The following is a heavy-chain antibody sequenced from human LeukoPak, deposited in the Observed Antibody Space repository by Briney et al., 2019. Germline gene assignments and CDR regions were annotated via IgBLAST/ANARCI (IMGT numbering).Heavy chain of an antibody. Sequence: GGSLRLSCAASGFTFSSYWMSWVRQAPGKGLEWVANIKQDGSEKYYADSVKGRFTISRDNAKNSLYLQMNSLRAEDTAVYYCARETARITMVRGVITSFDYWGQGTLVTVSS. CDR3: ARETARITMVRGVITSFDY. CDR2: IKQDGSEK. D-gene: IGHD3-10*01. CDR1: GFTFSSYW. J-gene: IGHJ4*02. V-gene: IGHV3-7*05.